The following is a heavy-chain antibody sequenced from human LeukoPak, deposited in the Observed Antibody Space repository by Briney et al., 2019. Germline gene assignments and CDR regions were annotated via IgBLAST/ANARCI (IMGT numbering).Heavy chain of an antibody. V-gene: IGHV1-69*04. CDR2: ITPILGIA. CDR3: AATGITIFGVVTSGFDY. J-gene: IGHJ4*02. Sequence: ASVKVSCKASGGTFSSYAISWVRQAPGQGLEWMGRITPILGIANYAQKFQGRVTITADKSTSTAYMELSSLRSEDTAVYYCAATGITIFGVVTSGFDYWGQGTLVTVSS. D-gene: IGHD3-3*01. CDR1: GGTFSSYA.